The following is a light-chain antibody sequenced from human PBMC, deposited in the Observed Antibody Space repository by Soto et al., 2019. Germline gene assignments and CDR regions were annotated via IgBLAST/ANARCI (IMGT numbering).Light chain of an antibody. J-gene: IGKJ2*02. CDR1: QSVSSNF. CDR2: GAS. CDR3: QQYGSSPGT. V-gene: IGKV3-20*01. Sequence: EIVLTQSPGTLSLSPGERATLSCRASQSVSSNFLAWYQQKPAQAPKLLISGASSRATGIPDRFSGSGSGTDFTLTISRLEPEDFALYSCQQYGSSPGTFGQGTKLEIK.